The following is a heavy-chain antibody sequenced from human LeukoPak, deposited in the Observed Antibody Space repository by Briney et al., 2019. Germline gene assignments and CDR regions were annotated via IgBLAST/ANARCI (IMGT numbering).Heavy chain of an antibody. Sequence: PETPCLSCTVSGGSLSRSSYYSGWVRQPPGNGLGWLGSIYYTVSTYYNPPPKSRATISVYTSKIQFSPELGSVTAAYTAVYYCARLSTMIVAYWGQGTLVTVSS. D-gene: IGHD3-22*01. CDR2: IYYTVST. J-gene: IGHJ4*02. V-gene: IGHV4-39*01. CDR3: ARLSTMIVAY. CDR1: GGSLSRSSYY.